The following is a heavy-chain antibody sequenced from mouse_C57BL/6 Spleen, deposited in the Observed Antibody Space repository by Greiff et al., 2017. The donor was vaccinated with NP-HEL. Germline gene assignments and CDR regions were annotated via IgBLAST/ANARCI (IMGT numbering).Heavy chain of an antibody. CDR1: GYTFTDYE. CDR2: IDPETGGT. Sequence: QVHVKQSGAELVRPGASVTLSCKASGYTFTDYEMHWVKQTPVHGLEWIGAIDPETGGTAYNQKFKGKAILTADKSSSTAYMELRSLTSEDSAVYYCTRSRLTGKGCYYAMDYWGQGTSVTVSS. D-gene: IGHD4-1*01. V-gene: IGHV1-15*01. J-gene: IGHJ4*01. CDR3: TRSRLTGKGCYYAMDY.